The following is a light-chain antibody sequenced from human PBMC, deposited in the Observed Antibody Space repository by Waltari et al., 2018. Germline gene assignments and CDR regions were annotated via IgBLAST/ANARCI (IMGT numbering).Light chain of an antibody. CDR1: QSVSSNSHSKNY. CDR3: QQYDSPPYA. CDR2: WAS. Sequence: DIVMTQSPDSLAVSLGERATINCKSSQSVSSNSHSKNYLAWYQQKPGQPPKLLIYWASTRESGVPDRFSGSGSGTDFTLTISSLQAEDVAVYYCQQYDSPPYAFGQGT. V-gene: IGKV4-1*01. J-gene: IGKJ2*01.